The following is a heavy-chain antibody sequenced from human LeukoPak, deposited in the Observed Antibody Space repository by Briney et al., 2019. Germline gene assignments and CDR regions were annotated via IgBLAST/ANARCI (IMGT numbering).Heavy chain of an antibody. J-gene: IGHJ4*02. CDR1: GGSISSSN. CDR2: ISSSGSTI. Sequence: GTLSLTCAVSGGSISSSNWWSWVRQPPGKGLEWVSYISSSGSTIYYADSVKGRFTISRDNAKNSLYLQMNSLRAEDTAVYYCARSSGWYTGFDYWGQGTLVTVSS. D-gene: IGHD6-19*01. CDR3: ARSSGWYTGFDY. V-gene: IGHV3-48*03.